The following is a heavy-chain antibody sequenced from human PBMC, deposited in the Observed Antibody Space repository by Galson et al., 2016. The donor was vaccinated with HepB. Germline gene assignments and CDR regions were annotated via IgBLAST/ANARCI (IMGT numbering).Heavy chain of an antibody. CDR2: ISSSSATI. CDR1: GFSFSTYT. J-gene: IGHJ5*02. Sequence: SLRLSCAASGFSFSTYTMNWVRQAPGKGLEWVASISSSSATIYYVDSVKGRFDVSRDNAKNSVYLQMNSLRVEDTAVYYCTRDGALPGGWVWIDPWGQGTLVIVSS. D-gene: IGHD6-19*01. V-gene: IGHV3-48*04. CDR3: TRDGALPGGWVWIDP.